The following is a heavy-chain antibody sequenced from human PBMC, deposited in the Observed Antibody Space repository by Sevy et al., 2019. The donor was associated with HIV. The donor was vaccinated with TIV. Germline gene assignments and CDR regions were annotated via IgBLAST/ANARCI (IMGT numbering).Heavy chain of an antibody. Sequence: ASVKVSCKASGYTFTSYGISWVRQAPGQGLEWMGWISAYNGNTNYAQKLQGRVTMTTDTSTSTAYMELRSLRSDDTVVYYCARDSSSSYYYYGMDVWGQGTTVTVSS. CDR1: GYTFTSYG. D-gene: IGHD6-6*01. CDR2: ISAYNGNT. V-gene: IGHV1-18*01. CDR3: ARDSSSSYYYYGMDV. J-gene: IGHJ6*02.